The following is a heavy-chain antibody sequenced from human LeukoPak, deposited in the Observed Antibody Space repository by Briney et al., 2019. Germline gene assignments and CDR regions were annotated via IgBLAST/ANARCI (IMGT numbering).Heavy chain of an antibody. J-gene: IGHJ6*04. CDR1: GFTLSSYS. D-gene: IGHD3-10*02. CDR3: AELGITMIGGV. CDR2: ISSSSSYI. Sequence: GGSLRLSCAASGFTLSSYSMNWVRQAPGKGLEWVSSISSSSSYIYYADSVKGRFTISRDNAKNSLYLQMNSLRAEDTAVYYCAELGITMIGGVWGKGTTVTISS. V-gene: IGHV3-21*01.